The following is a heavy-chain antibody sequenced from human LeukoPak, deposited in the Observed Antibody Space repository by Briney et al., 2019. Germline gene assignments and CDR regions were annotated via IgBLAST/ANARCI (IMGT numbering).Heavy chain of an antibody. CDR3: ARDERGYTYGLYYFYY. Sequence: ASVKVSCKASGYTFTGYHMHWVRQAPGQELEWMGWINPNSGVSNYAQKFQGRVTMTRDTSISTAYLEVTRLRSDDTAVYYCARDERGYTYGLYYFYYWGQGTLVTVSS. D-gene: IGHD5-18*01. V-gene: IGHV1-2*02. J-gene: IGHJ4*02. CDR2: INPNSGVS. CDR1: GYTFTGYH.